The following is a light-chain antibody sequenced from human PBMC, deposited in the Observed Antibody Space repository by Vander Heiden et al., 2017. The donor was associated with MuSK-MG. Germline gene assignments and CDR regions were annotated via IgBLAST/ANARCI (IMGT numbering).Light chain of an antibody. CDR1: SSNIESNP. CDR2: SSN. J-gene: IGLJ3*02. CDR3: AAWDDSRTGWA. V-gene: IGLV1-44*01. Sequence: QSLLTQPPSASGTPGQRVTISCSGSSSNIESNPVNWYQHLPGTAPNLLMYSSNQRPSGVPDRFSGSKSGTSAALAISGLQAEDEADYYCAAWDDSRTGWAFGGGTKLTVL.